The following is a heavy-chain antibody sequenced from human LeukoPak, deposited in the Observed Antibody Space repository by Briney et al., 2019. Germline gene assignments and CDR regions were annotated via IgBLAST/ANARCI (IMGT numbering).Heavy chain of an antibody. V-gene: IGHV5-51*01. CDR3: ARHELDGGYSYYFYAMDV. J-gene: IGHJ6*02. Sequence: GESLKISCKGSGYNFNRYWIGWVRQMPGKGLEWMGIIYPGDSDTRYSPSFQGQVTSSADKSISTAYLQWSSLKASDTAMYYCARHELDGGYSYYFYAMDVWGQGTTVTVSS. CDR1: GYNFNRYW. D-gene: IGHD4-17*01. CDR2: IYPGDSDT.